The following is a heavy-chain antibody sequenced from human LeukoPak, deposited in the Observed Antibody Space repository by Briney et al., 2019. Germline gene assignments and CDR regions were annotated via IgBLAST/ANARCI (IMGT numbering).Heavy chain of an antibody. CDR3: ARVGGTKNYYYYYGMDV. V-gene: IGHV1-69*13. J-gene: IGHJ6*02. CDR1: GGTFSSYA. Sequence: ASVKVSCKASGGTFSSYAISWVRQAPGQGLEWMGGIIPIFGTANYAQKFQGRVTITADESTSTAYMELSSLRSEDTAVYYCARVGGTKNYYYYYGMDVWGQGTTVTVSS. CDR2: IIPIFGTA. D-gene: IGHD1-7*01.